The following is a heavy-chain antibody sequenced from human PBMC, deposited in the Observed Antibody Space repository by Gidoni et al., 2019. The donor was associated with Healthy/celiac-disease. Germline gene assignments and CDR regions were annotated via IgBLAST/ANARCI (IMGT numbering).Heavy chain of an antibody. V-gene: IGHV4-34*01. CDR1: GGSFSGYY. CDR2: INHSGST. J-gene: IGHJ4*02. D-gene: IGHD2-2*01. CDR3: ARGYAGFDY. Sequence: QVQLQQWGAGLLKPSETLSLTCPVYGGSFSGYYWSWIRQPPGKGLEWIGEINHSGSTNYNPSLKSRVTISVDTSKNQFSLKLSSVTAADTAVYYCARGYAGFDYWGQGTLVTVSS.